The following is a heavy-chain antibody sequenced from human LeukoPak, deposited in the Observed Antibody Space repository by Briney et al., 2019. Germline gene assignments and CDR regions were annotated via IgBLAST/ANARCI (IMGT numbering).Heavy chain of an antibody. D-gene: IGHD5-18*01. CDR1: GGSISSYY. J-gene: IGHJ4*02. Sequence: SETLSLTCTVSGGSISSYYWSWIWQPPGKGLEWIGHIYYSGSTNYNPSLKSRVTISIDTSRNQFSLRLSSVTAADTAVYYYARGAAGYSYGWGQGTLVTVSS. CDR3: ARGAAGYSYG. CDR2: IYYSGST. V-gene: IGHV4-59*01.